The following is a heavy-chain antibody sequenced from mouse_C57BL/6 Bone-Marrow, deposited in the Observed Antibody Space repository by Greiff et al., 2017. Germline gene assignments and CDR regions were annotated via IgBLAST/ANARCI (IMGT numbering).Heavy chain of an antibody. J-gene: IGHJ3*01. D-gene: IGHD1-1*01. CDR3: ARIHYYGSRGFAY. CDR2: IWTGGGT. V-gene: IGHV2-9-1*01. CDR1: GFSLTSYA. Sequence: VKLVESGPGLVAPSQSLSITCTVSGFSLTSYAISWVRQPPGKGLEWLGVIWTGGGTNYNSALKSRLSISKDNSKSQVFLKMNSLQTVDTARYYCARIHYYGSRGFAYWGQGTLVTVSA.